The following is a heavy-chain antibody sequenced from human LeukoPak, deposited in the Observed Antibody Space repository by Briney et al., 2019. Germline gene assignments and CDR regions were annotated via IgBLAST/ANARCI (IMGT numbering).Heavy chain of an antibody. CDR3: ARIGSYSQFDY. Sequence: ASVKVSCKASGYTFISYGISWVRQAPGQGLEWMGWISAYNGDTNYAQMLQGRVTITRDTSASTAYMELSSLRPEDMAVYYCARIGSYSQFDYWGQGTLVTVSS. V-gene: IGHV1-18*03. CDR1: GYTFISYG. J-gene: IGHJ4*02. D-gene: IGHD1-26*01. CDR2: ISAYNGDT.